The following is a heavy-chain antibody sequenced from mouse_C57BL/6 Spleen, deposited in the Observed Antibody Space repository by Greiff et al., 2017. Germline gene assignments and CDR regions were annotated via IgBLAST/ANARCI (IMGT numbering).Heavy chain of an antibody. J-gene: IGHJ2*01. CDR1: GYSITSGYY. Sequence: EVKLVESGPGLVKPSQSLSLTCSVTGYSITSGYYWNWIRQFPGNKLEWMGYISYDGSNNYNPSLKNRISITRDTSKNQFFLKLNSVTTEDTATYYCARGPSSYYFDYWGQGTTLTVSS. CDR3: ARGPSSYYFDY. V-gene: IGHV3-6*01. CDR2: ISYDGSN.